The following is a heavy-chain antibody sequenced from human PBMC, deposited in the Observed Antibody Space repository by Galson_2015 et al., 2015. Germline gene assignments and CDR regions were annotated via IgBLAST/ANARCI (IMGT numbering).Heavy chain of an antibody. Sequence: SLRLSCAASGFIFANYVMGWVRQSPEKGLEWVSTVATNPGETYYADSVKGRFSISRDNSENTLHLQMNSLRAEDTAVYYCARQTVTTAENYFDYWGQGTLFTVSS. CDR3: ARQTVTTAENYFDY. V-gene: IGHV3-23*01. CDR2: VATNPGET. D-gene: IGHD4-17*01. J-gene: IGHJ4*02. CDR1: GFIFANYV.